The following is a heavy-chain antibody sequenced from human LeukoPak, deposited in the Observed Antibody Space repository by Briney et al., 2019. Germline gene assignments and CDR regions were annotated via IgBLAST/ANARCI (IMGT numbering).Heavy chain of an antibody. CDR3: ARADFWSGLFDY. V-gene: IGHV4-39*02. CDR1: GGSISSGGYY. D-gene: IGHD3-3*01. Sequence: PSETLSLTCTVSGGSISSGGYYWSGFRQPPGRGREWIGYIYHSGSTYYNPSLKSRVTLSVDTSKNHFSLKLNSVTAADTAVYYCARADFWSGLFDYWGQGTLVTVSS. CDR2: IYHSGST. J-gene: IGHJ4*02.